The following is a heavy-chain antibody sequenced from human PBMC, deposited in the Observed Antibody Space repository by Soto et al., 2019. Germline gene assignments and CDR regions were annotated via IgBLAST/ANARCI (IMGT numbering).Heavy chain of an antibody. J-gene: IGHJ6*02. CDR2: ISPYSGNT. CDR3: SMVDNYVTPTPQDV. D-gene: IGHD3-16*01. CDR1: GYIFVNYG. V-gene: IGHV1-18*01. Sequence: QVQLVQSGDEVRKPGSSVKVSCKASGYIFVNYGIAWVRQAPGQGLEWMGWISPYSGNTHYASKVQGRLTMTTDTSTRTAYMDLGRVTSEDTAVEFWSMVDNYVTPTPQDVWGQETTVPVSS.